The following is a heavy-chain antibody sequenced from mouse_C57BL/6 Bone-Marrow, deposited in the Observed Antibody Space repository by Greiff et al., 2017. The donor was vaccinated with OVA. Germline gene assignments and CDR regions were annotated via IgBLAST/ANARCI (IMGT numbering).Heavy chain of an antibody. D-gene: IGHD1-1*01. J-gene: IGHJ3*01. V-gene: IGHV1-22*01. CDR2: INPNNGGT. CDR1: GYTFTDYN. Sequence: VQLQQSGPELVKPGASVKMSCKASGYTFTDYNMHWVKQSHGKSLEWIGYINPNNGGTRYNQKFKGKATLTVNKSSSTAYMELRSLTSEDSAVYYCARETTVGGCADWGQGTLVTVSA. CDR3: ARETTVGGCAD.